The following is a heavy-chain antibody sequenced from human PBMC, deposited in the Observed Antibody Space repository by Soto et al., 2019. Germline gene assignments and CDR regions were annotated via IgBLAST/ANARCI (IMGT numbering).Heavy chain of an antibody. CDR1: GYSFTKYH. CDR3: ARVAGHKNARFDT. V-gene: IGHV1-2*02. D-gene: IGHD1-1*01. Sequence: GASVKVSCKASGYSFTKYHMHWVRQAPGQGLEWMGWINPGSGVTNQAQKFQGRVTMTRDTSITTTYMELNSLTSDDTAVYYCARVAGHKNARFDTWGQGARVTVSS. J-gene: IGHJ4*02. CDR2: INPGSGVT.